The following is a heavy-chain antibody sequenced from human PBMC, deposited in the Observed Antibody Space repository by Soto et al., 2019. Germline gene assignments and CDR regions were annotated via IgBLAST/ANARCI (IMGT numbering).Heavy chain of an antibody. J-gene: IGHJ5*02. CDR3: ARDGRRAARFGWFDP. V-gene: IGHV3-7*01. CDR1: GFTYSDYW. D-gene: IGHD6-6*01. Sequence: EVQLVESGGGLVQPGGSLRLSCAASGFTYSDYWMSWVRQAPGKGPEWVANINQDGDEKNYVDSVKGRFTISRDSAKNSLYLQMNNLRAEYTAVYYCARDGRRAARFGWFDPWGQGTLVTVSS. CDR2: INQDGDEK.